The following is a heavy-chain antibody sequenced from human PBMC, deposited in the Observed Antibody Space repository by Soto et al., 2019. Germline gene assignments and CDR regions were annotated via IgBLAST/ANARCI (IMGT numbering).Heavy chain of an antibody. CDR1: GGSISSGGYS. V-gene: IGHV4-31*11. CDR2: IYYSGST. J-gene: IGHJ4*02. CDR3: ARAYSSSWYMSVDY. D-gene: IGHD6-13*01. Sequence: SETLSLTCAVSGGSISSGGYSWSWIRQPPGKGLEWIGYIYYSGSTYYNPSLKSRVTISVDTSKNQFSLKLSSVTAADTAVYYCARAYSSSWYMSVDYWGQGTLVTVSS.